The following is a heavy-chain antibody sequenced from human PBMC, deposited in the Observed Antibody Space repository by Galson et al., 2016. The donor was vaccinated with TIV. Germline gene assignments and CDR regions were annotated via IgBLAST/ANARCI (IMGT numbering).Heavy chain of an antibody. V-gene: IGHV1-18*04. J-gene: IGHJ6*02. Sequence: SVKVSCKASGYSFLSYGMTWVRQAPGRGLEWLGWISAYNGDIKSARKFQGRVTMTTDTSTNTAYMELRSLGSDDTAVYYCATELYCSSISCYYYDGLDGWGHGTTVTVSS. CDR2: ISAYNGDI. D-gene: IGHD2-2*01. CDR3: ATELYCSSISCYYYDGLDG. CDR1: GYSFLSYG.